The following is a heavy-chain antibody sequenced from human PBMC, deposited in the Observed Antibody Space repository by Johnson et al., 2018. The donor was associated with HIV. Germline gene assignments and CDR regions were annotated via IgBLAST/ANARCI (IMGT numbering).Heavy chain of an antibody. CDR3: ARERIGYSSSGDVFDI. Sequence: VQLVESGGGLIQPGGSLRLSCAASGFTVSSNYMSWVRQAPGKGLEWVSVISSGGVTYYIDSVKGRFTISRDNAKNSLYLQMNSLRAEDTAVYYCARERIGYSSSGDVFDIWGQGTMVTVSS. V-gene: IGHV3-53*01. J-gene: IGHJ3*02. D-gene: IGHD6-13*01. CDR2: ISSGGVT. CDR1: GFTVSSNY.